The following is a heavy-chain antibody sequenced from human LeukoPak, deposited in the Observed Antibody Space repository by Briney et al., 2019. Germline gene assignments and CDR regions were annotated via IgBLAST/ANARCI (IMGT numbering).Heavy chain of an antibody. CDR1: GGSFSGYY. J-gene: IGHJ4*02. CDR2: INHSGST. V-gene: IGHV4-34*01. D-gene: IGHD2-2*01. CDR3: ALRMIYCSSTSCNDY. Sequence: LETLSLTCAVYGGSFSGYYWSWIRQPPGKGLEWIGEINHSGSTNYNPSLKSRVTISVDTSKNQFSLKLSSVTAADTAVYYCALRMIYCSSTSCNDYWGQGTLVTVSS.